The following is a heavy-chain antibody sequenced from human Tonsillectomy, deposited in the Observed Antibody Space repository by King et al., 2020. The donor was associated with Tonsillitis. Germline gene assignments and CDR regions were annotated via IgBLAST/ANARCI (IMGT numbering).Heavy chain of an antibody. Sequence: QLVQSGAEVKKPGSSVKISCKASGATVRSYTFNWVRQAPGQGLEWMGGIIPIFATANYAQKFQGRVRITADESTRTAFLELRSLRFEDTAVYFCATAETPVTTIRHWGQGTLITVSS. J-gene: IGHJ1*01. CDR3: ATAETPVTTIRH. D-gene: IGHD4-17*01. V-gene: IGHV1-69*01. CDR1: GATVRSYT. CDR2: IIPIFATA.